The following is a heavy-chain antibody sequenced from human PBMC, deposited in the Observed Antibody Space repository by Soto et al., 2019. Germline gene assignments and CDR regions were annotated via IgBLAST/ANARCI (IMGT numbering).Heavy chain of an antibody. CDR3: ARDLGVGAASDY. Sequence: QVQLVQSGAEVKKPGASVKVSCKASGYTFTSYAMHWVRQAPGQRLEWMGWINAGNGNTKYSQKFQGRVIITRDTSASTAYMELSSLRSEDTAVYYCARDLGVGAASDYWGQGTLVTVSS. CDR2: INAGNGNT. V-gene: IGHV1-3*01. J-gene: IGHJ4*02. D-gene: IGHD1-26*01. CDR1: GYTFTSYA.